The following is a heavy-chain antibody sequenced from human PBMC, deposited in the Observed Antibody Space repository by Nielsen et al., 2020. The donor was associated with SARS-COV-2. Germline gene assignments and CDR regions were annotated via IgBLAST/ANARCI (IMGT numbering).Heavy chain of an antibody. CDR2: VSAYNGNT. Sequence: ASVKVSCKGSGFTFSRHDHGITWVRQAPGQGLEWMGWVSAYNGNTNNAQKFQGRVTMTIDTSTSTAYVGLRSLRSDDTAVYYCATGLGSGDYNYWGQGSLVTVSS. D-gene: IGHD6-25*01. V-gene: IGHV1-18*04. CDR3: ATGLGSGDYNY. J-gene: IGHJ4*02. CDR1: GFTFSRHD.